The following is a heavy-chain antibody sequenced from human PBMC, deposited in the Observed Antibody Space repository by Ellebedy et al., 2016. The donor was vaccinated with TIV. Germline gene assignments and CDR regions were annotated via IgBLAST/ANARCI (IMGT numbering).Heavy chain of an antibody. CDR1: GGSFSGYY. CDR3: ARVVFGSGRALFDC. CDR2: INHSGST. V-gene: IGHV4-34*01. Sequence: MPSETLSLTCAVHGGSFSGYYWSWIRQPPGKGLEWIGEINHSGSTNYNPSLKSRVTISVDTSENQFSLKLNSVTAADTAVYYCARVVFGSGRALFDCWGQGALVTVSS. D-gene: IGHD3-10*01. J-gene: IGHJ4*02.